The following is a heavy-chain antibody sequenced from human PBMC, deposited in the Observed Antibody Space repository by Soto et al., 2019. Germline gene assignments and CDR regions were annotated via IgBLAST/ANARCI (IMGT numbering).Heavy chain of an antibody. CDR3: ARVYDSSGYSHFQH. J-gene: IGHJ1*01. V-gene: IGHV4-30-4*01. CDR2: ISYRGST. Sequence: QVQLQESGPGLVKPSQTLSLTCTVSGGSISSGDYYWSWIRQPPGKGLEWIGYISYRGSTHYNPSLKSRVTISEDTSKNQFSLKLSSVTAADTAVYYCARVYDSSGYSHFQHWGQGTLVTVSS. D-gene: IGHD3-22*01. CDR1: GGSISSGDYY.